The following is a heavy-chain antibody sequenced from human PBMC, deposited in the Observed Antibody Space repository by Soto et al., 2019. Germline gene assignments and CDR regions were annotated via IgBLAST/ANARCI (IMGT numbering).Heavy chain of an antibody. D-gene: IGHD4-17*01. J-gene: IGHJ4*02. V-gene: IGHV1-46*01. Sequence: QVQLVQAGAEVKKPGASVKVSCKATGYTFTSYYMHWVPQAPGQGLEWMGIINPSGGSTSYAQKFQGRVTMTRDTSTSTVYMELTSLRSENTAVYYCARVMTTVPGAAYWGQGTLVTVSS. CDR3: ARVMTTVPGAAY. CDR1: GYTFTSYY. CDR2: INPSGGST.